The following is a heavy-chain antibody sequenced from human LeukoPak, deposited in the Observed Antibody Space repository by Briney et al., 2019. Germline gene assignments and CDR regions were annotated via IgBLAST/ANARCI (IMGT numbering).Heavy chain of an antibody. V-gene: IGHV4-30-2*01. Sequence: PSQTLSLTCAVSGGSISSGGYFWSWIRQPPGKGLEWIGYIYHSGSTYYNPSLKSRVTISVDRSKNQFSLKLSSVTAADTAVYYSARTRMVMASMLPDAFVTCGQGTMVTVSS. CDR1: GGSISSGGYF. D-gene: IGHD5-24*01. CDR3: ARTRMVMASMLPDAFVT. J-gene: IGHJ3*02. CDR2: IYHSGST.